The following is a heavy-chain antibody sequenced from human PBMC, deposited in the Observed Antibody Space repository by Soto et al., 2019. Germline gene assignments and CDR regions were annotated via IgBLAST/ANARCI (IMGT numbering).Heavy chain of an antibody. D-gene: IGHD2-15*01. CDR1: GGSISSGGYY. CDR2: IYYSGST. Sequence: LSLTCTVSGGSISSGGYYWSWIRQHPGKGLEWIGYIYYSGSTYYNPSLKSRVTISVDTSKNQFSLKLSSVTAADTAVYYCAGRLVVVAATRVFSWFDPWGQGTLVTVSS. CDR3: AGRLVVVAATRVFSWFDP. V-gene: IGHV4-31*03. J-gene: IGHJ5*02.